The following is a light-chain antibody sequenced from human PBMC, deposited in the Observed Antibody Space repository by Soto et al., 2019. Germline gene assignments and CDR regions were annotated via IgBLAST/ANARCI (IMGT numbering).Light chain of an antibody. V-gene: IGLV1-40*01. CDR1: SSNIGAAYA. CDR3: QSYDRSLRAYV. J-gene: IGLJ1*01. Sequence: QSVLTQPPSVSGAPGQRVTISCTGSSSNIGAAYAVHWYQQLPGTAPKLLIYGNSNRPSGVPDRFSGSKSGTSASLAITGLQAEYEADYYCQSYDRSLRAYVFGTGTKVTVL. CDR2: GNS.